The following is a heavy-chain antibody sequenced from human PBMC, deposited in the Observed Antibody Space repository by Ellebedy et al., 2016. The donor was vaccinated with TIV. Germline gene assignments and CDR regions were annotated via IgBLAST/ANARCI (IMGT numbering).Heavy chain of an antibody. V-gene: IGHV3-21*05. CDR3: AREGSIAAAPDY. Sequence: GESLKISCAASGFTFSSCAMHWIRQAPGKGLEWVSYISSSSSYTNYADSVKGRFTISRDNAKNSLYLQMNSLRAEDTAVYYCAREGSIAAAPDYWGQGTLVTVSS. CDR1: GFTFSSCA. J-gene: IGHJ4*02. D-gene: IGHD6-13*01. CDR2: ISSSSSYT.